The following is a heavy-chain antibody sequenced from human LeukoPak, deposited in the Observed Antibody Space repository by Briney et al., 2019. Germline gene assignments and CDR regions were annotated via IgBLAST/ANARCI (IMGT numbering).Heavy chain of an antibody. Sequence: PSETLSLTCAVYGGSFSGYYWSWIRQPPGKGLEWIGEINHSGSTNYNPSLKSRVTISVDTSKNQFSLKLSSVTAADTAVYYCARGLRLQQPLDAFDIWGQGTMVTVSS. CDR2: INHSGST. CDR1: GGSFSGYY. CDR3: ARGLRLQQPLDAFDI. V-gene: IGHV4-34*01. D-gene: IGHD6-13*01. J-gene: IGHJ3*02.